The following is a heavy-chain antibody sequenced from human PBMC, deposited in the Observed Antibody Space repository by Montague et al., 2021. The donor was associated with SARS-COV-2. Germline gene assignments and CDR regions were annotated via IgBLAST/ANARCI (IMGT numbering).Heavy chain of an antibody. D-gene: IGHD3-3*01. V-gene: IGHV4-34*01. CDR2: INQSGST. J-gene: IGHJ4*02. CDR3: ATLPSSITIFGVVQGYYFDD. Sequence: SETLSLTCALYGGSFSGFQWSWIRQSPGKGLEWIGEINQSGSTNYNVSLKSRLTMSLDTSKNQVSLKLSSVTAADTAVYYCATLPSSITIFGVVQGYYFDDWGQGTLVTVSS. CDR1: GGSFSGFQ.